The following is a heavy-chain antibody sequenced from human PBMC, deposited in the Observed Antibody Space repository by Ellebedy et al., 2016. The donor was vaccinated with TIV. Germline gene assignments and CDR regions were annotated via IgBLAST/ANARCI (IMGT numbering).Heavy chain of an antibody. CDR1: GGSIGRYF. J-gene: IGHJ4*02. CDR2: VFSSGYT. Sequence: MPSDTLSLTCSVSGGSIGRYFWTWIRQSPEKGLEWIGYVFSSGYTNYNPSLESRVTISIDTSKGQFSLRLTSVTAADTAVYYCARGYDNTGFYDCPYDHWGQGTLVTVSS. CDR3: ARGYDNTGFYDCPYDH. D-gene: IGHD2-21*02. V-gene: IGHV4-59*01.